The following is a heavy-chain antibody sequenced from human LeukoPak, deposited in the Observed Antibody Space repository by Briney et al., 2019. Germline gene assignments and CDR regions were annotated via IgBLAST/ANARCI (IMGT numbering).Heavy chain of an antibody. D-gene: IGHD3-10*01. CDR1: GFIFSNYG. Sequence: VQPGRSLRLSCEGSGFIFSNYGIHWVRQAPGKGLEWVAVIWYDGSKKYYEDSAKGRFIIPRDNSKNMVYLQMNSLRVEDTAVYYCARDFGEFDYFDYWGQGTLVTVSS. V-gene: IGHV3-33*01. J-gene: IGHJ4*02. CDR3: ARDFGEFDYFDY. CDR2: IWYDGSKK.